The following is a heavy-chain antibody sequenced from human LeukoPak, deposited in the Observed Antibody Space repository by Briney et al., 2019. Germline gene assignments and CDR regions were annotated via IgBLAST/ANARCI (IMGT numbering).Heavy chain of an antibody. CDR1: GFTFSSYA. D-gene: IGHD3-10*01. CDR3: AKSPTMVRSYYFDY. CDR2: ISGSGGST. V-gene: IGHV3-23*01. Sequence: GGSLRLSCAASGFTFSSYAMSWVRQAPGKGLEWVSAISGSGGSTYYADSVKGRFTISRDNSKNTLYLQMDSLRAEDTAVYYCAKSPTMVRSYYFDYWGQGTLVTVSS. J-gene: IGHJ4*02.